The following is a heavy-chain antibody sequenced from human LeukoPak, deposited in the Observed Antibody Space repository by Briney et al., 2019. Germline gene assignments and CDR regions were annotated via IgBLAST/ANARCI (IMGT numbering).Heavy chain of an antibody. CDR3: AKDDPARPFDY. V-gene: IGHV3-30*18. D-gene: IGHD2-2*01. CDR2: ISYDGSNK. Sequence: GGSLRLSCAASGFTFSSYGMHWVRQAPGKGLEWVAVISYDGSNKYYADSVKGRFTISRDNSKNTLYLQMDSLRAEDTAVYYCAKDDPARPFDYWGQGTLVTVSS. J-gene: IGHJ4*02. CDR1: GFTFSSYG.